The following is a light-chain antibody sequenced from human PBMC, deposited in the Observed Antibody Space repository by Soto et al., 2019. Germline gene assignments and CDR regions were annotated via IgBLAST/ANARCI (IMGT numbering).Light chain of an antibody. CDR2: EVS. CDR3: SSYAVSPYV. J-gene: IGLJ1*01. CDR1: SSDVGGYNY. V-gene: IGLV2-8*01. Sequence: QSALTQPPSASGSPGQSVTISCTGTSSDVGGYNYVSWYQQHPGKAPKLMMYEVSKRPSGVPDRFSGSKSGNTASLTVSGLQAEDEADYYCSSYAVSPYVFGTGTKLTVL.